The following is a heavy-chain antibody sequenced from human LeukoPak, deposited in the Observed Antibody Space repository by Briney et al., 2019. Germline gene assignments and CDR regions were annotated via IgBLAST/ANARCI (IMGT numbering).Heavy chain of an antibody. J-gene: IGHJ3*02. CDR1: GGSVSSYY. CDR3: AREGGGDAIDAFDI. Sequence: KASETLSLTCTVSGGSVSSYYWSWVRQPPGKGLERIGYIHYSGYTNYNPSLKGRVAISVDTFKNQFSLKLSSVTAADTAVYYCAREGGGDAIDAFDIWGQGTMVTVSS. CDR2: IHYSGYT. V-gene: IGHV4-59*02. D-gene: IGHD2-21*02.